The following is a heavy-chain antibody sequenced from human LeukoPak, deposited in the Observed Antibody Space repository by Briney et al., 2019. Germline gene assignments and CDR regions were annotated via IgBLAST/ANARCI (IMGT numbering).Heavy chain of an antibody. J-gene: IGHJ6*02. D-gene: IGHD3-3*01. V-gene: IGHV4-4*07. CDR3: ATSASYDFWSEEDYYYGMDV. Sequence: SETLSLTCTVSGGSISSYYWSWIRQPAGKGLEWIGRIYTSGSTNYNPSLKSRVTMSVDTSKNQFSLKLSSVTAADTAVYYCATSASYDFWSEEDYYYGMDVWGQGTTVTVSS. CDR2: IYTSGST. CDR1: GGSISSYY.